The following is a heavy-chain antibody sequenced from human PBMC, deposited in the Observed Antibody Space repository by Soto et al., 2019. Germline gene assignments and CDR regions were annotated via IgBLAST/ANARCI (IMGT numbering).Heavy chain of an antibody. CDR1: GGTFSSYA. D-gene: IGHD3-16*01. CDR3: ARSSVSTHYYYYYGMDV. Sequence: SVKVSCKASGGTFSSYAISWVRQAPGQGLEWMGGIIPIFGTANYAQKFQGRVTITADESTSTAYMELSSLRSEDTAVYYCARSSVSTHYYYYYGMDVWGQGTTVTVSS. J-gene: IGHJ6*02. V-gene: IGHV1-69*13. CDR2: IIPIFGTA.